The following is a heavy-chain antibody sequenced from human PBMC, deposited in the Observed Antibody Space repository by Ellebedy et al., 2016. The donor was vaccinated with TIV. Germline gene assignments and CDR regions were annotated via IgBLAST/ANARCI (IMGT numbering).Heavy chain of an antibody. V-gene: IGHV4-39*01. CDR2: IYYSGST. CDR3: ARGRYDSSGYYIDY. J-gene: IGHJ4*02. CDR1: GGSISSSSYY. D-gene: IGHD3-22*01. Sequence: SETLSLXCTVSGGSISSSSYYWGWIRQPPGKGLEWIGSIYYSGSTYYNPSLKSRVTISVDTSKNQFSLKLSSVTAADTAVYYCARGRYDSSGYYIDYWGQGTLVTVSS.